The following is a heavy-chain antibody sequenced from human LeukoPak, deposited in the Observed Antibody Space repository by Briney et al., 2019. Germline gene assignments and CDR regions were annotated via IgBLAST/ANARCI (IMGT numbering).Heavy chain of an antibody. V-gene: IGHV1-3*01. D-gene: IGHD3-10*01. CDR2: IHAGNGNT. J-gene: IGHJ5*02. CDR3: ARSGSAMVRGVPWRGNWFDP. Sequence: ASVKVSCKASGYTFTSYAMHWVRQAPGQRLEWMGWIHAGNGNTKYSQKFQGRVTITRDTSASTAYMELSSLRSEDTAVYYCARSGSAMVRGVPWRGNWFDPWGQGTLVTVSS. CDR1: GYTFTSYA.